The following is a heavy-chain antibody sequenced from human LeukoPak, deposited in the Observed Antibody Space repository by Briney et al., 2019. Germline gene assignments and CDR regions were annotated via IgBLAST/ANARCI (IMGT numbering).Heavy chain of an antibody. CDR1: GFTFSSYS. D-gene: IGHD6-6*01. CDR3: ARAWLGAARREPYWYFDL. V-gene: IGHV3-48*01. CDR2: ISSSSSTI. Sequence: GGSLRLSCAASGFTFSSYSMNWVRQAPGKGLEWVSYISSSSSTIYYADSVKGRFTISRDNAKNSLYLQMNSLRAEDTAVYYCARAWLGAARREPYWYFDLWGRGTLVTVSS. J-gene: IGHJ2*01.